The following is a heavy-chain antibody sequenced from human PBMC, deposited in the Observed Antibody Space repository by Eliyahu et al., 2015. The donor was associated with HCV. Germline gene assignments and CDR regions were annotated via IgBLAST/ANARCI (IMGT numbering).Heavy chain of an antibody. V-gene: IGHV3-23*03. Sequence: EVQLLESGGGLVQPGGSLXLSCAASXFTFSNYAMTWVRQAPGKGLEWVSVIYSGGSSTYYADSVKGRFTISRDDSKNTLYLQMNSLRADDTAVYYCASSVVDAFDIWGQGTMVTVSS. CDR3: ASSVVDAFDI. CDR2: IYSGGSST. CDR1: XFTFSNYA. J-gene: IGHJ3*02. D-gene: IGHD2-15*01.